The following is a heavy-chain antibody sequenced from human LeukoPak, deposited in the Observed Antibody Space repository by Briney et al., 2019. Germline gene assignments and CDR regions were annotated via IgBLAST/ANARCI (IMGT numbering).Heavy chain of an antibody. Sequence: KPSETLSLTCTVSGDSLNSHYWSWIRQPPGKTLEWIGYIFGSGSTDYSPSLKSRVTMSLDTPRNQFSLKLSSVTAADTALYYCASRPPGTTWYGVFDYWSQGTLVTVSS. CDR2: IFGSGST. CDR3: ASRPPGTTWYGVFDY. J-gene: IGHJ4*02. V-gene: IGHV4-59*11. CDR1: GDSLNSHY. D-gene: IGHD6-13*01.